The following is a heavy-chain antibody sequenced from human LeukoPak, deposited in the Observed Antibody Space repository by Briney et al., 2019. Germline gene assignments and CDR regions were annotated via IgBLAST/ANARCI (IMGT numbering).Heavy chain of an antibody. V-gene: IGHV3-9*01. Sequence: GGSLRLSCAASGFPFDDYAMHWVRQAPGKGLEGVSHITWNSVNIGYADSVKGRFTISRDNARNSLYLEMDSLRPEDTAFYYCARDREPGGVGFLIDPWGQGTLVTVSS. CDR3: ARDREPGGVGFLIDP. CDR1: GFPFDDYA. CDR2: ITWNSVNI. J-gene: IGHJ5*02. D-gene: IGHD1-26*01.